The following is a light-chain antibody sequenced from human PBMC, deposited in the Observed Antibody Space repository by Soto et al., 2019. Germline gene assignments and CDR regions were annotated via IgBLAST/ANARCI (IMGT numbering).Light chain of an antibody. CDR2: DVS. V-gene: IGLV2-14*01. CDR1: SSDVGGYNY. Sequence: QSVLTQPASVSGSPGQSITISCTGTSSDVGGYNYVSRYQQHPGKAPKLMIYDVSNRPSGVSNRFSGSKSGNTASLTISGLQAEDEADYYCSSYTSSSTPYVFGTGTKLTV. CDR3: SSYTSSSTPYV. J-gene: IGLJ1*01.